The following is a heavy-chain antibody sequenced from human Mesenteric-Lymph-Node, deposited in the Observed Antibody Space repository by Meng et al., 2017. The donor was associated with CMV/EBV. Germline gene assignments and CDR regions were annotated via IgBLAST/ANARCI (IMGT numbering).Heavy chain of an antibody. CDR2: INPNSGGT. D-gene: IGHD2-2*01. Sequence: LTGYYMHWVRQAPGQGLEWMGWINPNSGGTNYAQKFQGRVTMTRDTSISTAYMELSRLRSDDTAVYYCAREVIVVVPAAPSQNNWFDPWGQGTLVTVSS. CDR3: AREVIVVVPAAPSQNNWFDP. CDR1: LTGYY. J-gene: IGHJ5*02. V-gene: IGHV1-2*02.